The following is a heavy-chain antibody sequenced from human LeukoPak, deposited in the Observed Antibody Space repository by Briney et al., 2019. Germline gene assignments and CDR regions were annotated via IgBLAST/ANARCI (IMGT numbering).Heavy chain of an antibody. J-gene: IGHJ4*02. V-gene: IGHV3-23*01. CDR3: ARGGRDGYNYVDY. CDR2: IPASGGST. CDR1: GFTFSSNV. Sequence: GGSLRLSCVASGFTFSSNVMIWVRQAPGKGLEWVSSIPASGGSTYYADSVKGRFTISRDNSKNTLYLQMNSLRAEDTAVYYCARGGRDGYNYVDYWGQGTLVTVSS. D-gene: IGHD5-24*01.